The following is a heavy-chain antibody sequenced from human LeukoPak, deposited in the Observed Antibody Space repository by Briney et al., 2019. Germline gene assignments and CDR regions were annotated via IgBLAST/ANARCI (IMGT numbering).Heavy chain of an antibody. Sequence: GGSLRLSRAASVYTFRKAWLSWVRPPPGKGRECGGRLKSKSEGGTTEHAAPVKGRFNIARDDSKKTLFLQMNSLNTEDTAGYYCTTDMSAYGYTYEQGDYWGQGTLVTVSS. CDR3: TTDMSAYGYTYEQGDY. CDR1: VYTFRKAW. CDR2: LKSKSEGGTT. D-gene: IGHD5-18*01. J-gene: IGHJ4*02. V-gene: IGHV3-15*01.